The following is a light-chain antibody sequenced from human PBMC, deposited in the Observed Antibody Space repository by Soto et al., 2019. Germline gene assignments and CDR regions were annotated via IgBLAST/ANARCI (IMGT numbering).Light chain of an antibody. J-gene: IGKJ1*01. CDR3: QQYGSPPLT. CDR2: GAS. CDR1: QSVSSSY. V-gene: IGKV3-20*01. Sequence: EIVLTQSPGTLSLSPGERATLSCRASQSVSSSYLAWYQQKPGQAPRLLIYGASSRATCIPDRFSGSGSGTDFTLTISRLEPEDFAVYYCQQYGSPPLTFGQGTKVEIK.